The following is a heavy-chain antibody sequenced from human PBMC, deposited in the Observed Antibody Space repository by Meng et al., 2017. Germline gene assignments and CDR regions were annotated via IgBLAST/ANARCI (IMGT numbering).Heavy chain of an antibody. J-gene: IGHJ4*02. CDR2: ISYDGSNK. V-gene: IGHV3-30*01. D-gene: IGHD3-10*01. CDR3: ASMGY. Sequence: GQVVESGGGVVQHGRSLRLFCAASGFTFSSYAMHWVRQAPGKGLEWVAVISYDGSNKYYADSVKGRFTISRDNSKNTLYLQMNSLRAEDTAVYYCASMGYWGQGTLVTVSS. CDR1: GFTFSSYA.